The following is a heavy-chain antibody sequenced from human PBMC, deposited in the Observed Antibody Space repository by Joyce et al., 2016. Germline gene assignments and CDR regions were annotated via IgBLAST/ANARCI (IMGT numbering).Heavy chain of an antibody. CDR3: ARGFLSAGSYLQY. V-gene: IGHV4-34*01. CDR1: GGSFSGYY. Sequence: QVQLQQWGAGLLKPSETLSLTCAVDGGSFSGYYWTWIRQSPGKGLEWIGEIHHSGSTNYSPSLKIRLTISVDTSKNQFSLRLTSVTAADTAMYYCARGFLSAGSYLQYWGQGVLVTVSS. CDR2: IHHSGST. J-gene: IGHJ4*02. D-gene: IGHD3-10*01.